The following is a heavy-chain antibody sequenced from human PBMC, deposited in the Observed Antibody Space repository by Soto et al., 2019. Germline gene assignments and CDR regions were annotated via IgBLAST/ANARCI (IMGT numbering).Heavy chain of an antibody. V-gene: IGHV3-15*01. CDR3: TTDGGTIFEPPDFDY. CDR2: LKSKTDGGTT. Sequence: EVQLVESGGGLVKPGGSLRLSCAASGFTFSNAWMTWVRQAPGKGLEWVGRLKSKTDGGTTDYAAPVKGRFTISRDDSKNTLYLQMNSLKTEDTAMYCCTTDGGTIFEPPDFDYWGQGTQVTVSS. D-gene: IGHD3-3*01. CDR1: GFTFSNAW. J-gene: IGHJ4*02.